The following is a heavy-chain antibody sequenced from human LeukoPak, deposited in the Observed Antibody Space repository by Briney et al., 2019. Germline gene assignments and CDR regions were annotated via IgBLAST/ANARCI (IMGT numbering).Heavy chain of an antibody. CDR2: IYYSGST. D-gene: IGHD2-2*01. CDR1: GGSISSSSYY. V-gene: IGHV4-39*01. Sequence: SETLSLTCTVSGGSISSSSYYWGWIRQPPGKGLEWIGSIYYSGSTYYNPSLKSRVTISVDTSKNQFSLKLSSVTAADTAVYYCARRVHCSSTSCQGRAFDIWGQGTMVTVSS. J-gene: IGHJ3*02. CDR3: ARRVHCSSTSCQGRAFDI.